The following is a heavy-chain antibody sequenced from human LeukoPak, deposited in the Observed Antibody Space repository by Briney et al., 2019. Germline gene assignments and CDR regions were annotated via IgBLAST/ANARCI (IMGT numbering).Heavy chain of an antibody. CDR3: ARGHPIVGAAYYMDV. D-gene: IGHD1-26*01. CDR2: IIPVLGIA. Sequence: SVKVSCKASGGTFSSYAISWVRQAPGQGLEWMGRIIPVLGIANYAQKFQGRVTITADKSTSTAYMELSSLRSEDTAVYYCARGHPIVGAAYYMDVWGKGTMVTVSS. V-gene: IGHV1-69*04. J-gene: IGHJ6*03. CDR1: GGTFSSYA.